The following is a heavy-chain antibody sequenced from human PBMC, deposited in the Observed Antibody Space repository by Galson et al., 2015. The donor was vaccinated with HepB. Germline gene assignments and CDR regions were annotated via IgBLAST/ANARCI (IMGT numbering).Heavy chain of an antibody. J-gene: IGHJ4*02. CDR3: AKVPGPGSGWSGDY. V-gene: IGHV3-23*01. CDR2: ISGSGGYT. Sequence: SLRLSCAASGFTFSSYAMNWVRQAPGKGLEWVSTISGSGGYTYYADSVKGRFTISRDNSKNTLYLQMNSLRAEDTAVYYCAKVPGPGSGWSGDYWGQGTLVTVSS. CDR1: GFTFSSYA. D-gene: IGHD6-19*01.